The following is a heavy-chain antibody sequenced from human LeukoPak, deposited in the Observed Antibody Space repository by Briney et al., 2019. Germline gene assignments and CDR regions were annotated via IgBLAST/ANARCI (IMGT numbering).Heavy chain of an antibody. D-gene: IGHD2-2*01. CDR1: GGSFSGYY. J-gene: IGHJ6*03. CDR3: ARGASWSYYYYYMDV. Sequence: SETLSLTCAVYGGSFSGYYWSWIRQPPGKGLEWIGEINHSGSTNHNPSLKSRVTISVDTSKNQFSLKLSSVTAADTAVYYCARGASWSYYYYYMDVWGKGTTVTVSS. CDR2: INHSGST. V-gene: IGHV4-34*01.